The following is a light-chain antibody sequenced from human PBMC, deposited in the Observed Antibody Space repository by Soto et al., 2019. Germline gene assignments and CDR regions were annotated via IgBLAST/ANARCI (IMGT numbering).Light chain of an antibody. CDR3: QQYNDYSWT. J-gene: IGKJ1*01. CDR1: QSISAW. V-gene: IGKV1-5*03. Sequence: DIQMTQSPSTLSASVVDRVSINCRASQSISAWLAWYQQKPGKAPRLLIYKASTLEIGVPSRFSGSGSGTEFTLTISSLQPDDVATYYCQQYNDYSWTFGQGTKVDI. CDR2: KAS.